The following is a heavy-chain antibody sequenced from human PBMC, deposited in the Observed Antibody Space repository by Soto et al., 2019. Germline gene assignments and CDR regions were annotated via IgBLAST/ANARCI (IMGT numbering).Heavy chain of an antibody. V-gene: IGHV4-30-4*01. CDR3: AREYYDFWSGYLTYYGMDV. Sequence: LSLTCTVSGGSSSSGDYDWSWIRDPPGNGREWIGYIYYSGSTYYSPSLKSRVTISVDTSKNQFSLKLSSVTAADTAVYYCAREYYDFWSGYLTYYGMDVWGQGTTVTVSS. CDR1: GGSSSSGDYD. J-gene: IGHJ6*02. D-gene: IGHD3-3*01. CDR2: IYYSGST.